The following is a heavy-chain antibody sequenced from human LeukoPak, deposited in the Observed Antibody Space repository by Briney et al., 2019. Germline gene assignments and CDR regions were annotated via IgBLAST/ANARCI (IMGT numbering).Heavy chain of an antibody. J-gene: IGHJ4*02. V-gene: IGHV4-4*07. CDR1: GGSISSYY. CDR3: ARYYYGSGYVLYYFDY. D-gene: IGHD3-10*01. Sequence: SETLSLTCTVSGGSISSYYWSWIRQPAGKGLEWIGRIYTSGSTNYNPSLKSRVTISVDTSKNQFSLKLSSVTAADTAVYYCARYYYGSGYVLYYFDYWGQGTLVTVSS. CDR2: IYTSGST.